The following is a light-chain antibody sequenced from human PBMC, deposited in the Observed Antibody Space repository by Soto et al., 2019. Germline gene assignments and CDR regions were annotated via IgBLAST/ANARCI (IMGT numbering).Light chain of an antibody. V-gene: IGKV3-20*01. CDR3: QQYGSSSYT. CDR1: QSVSTSF. J-gene: IGKJ2*01. Sequence: EIVLTQSPGTLSLSPGERATLSCRASQSVSTSFLAWYQHKPGQAPRLLIFGASRRATGIPDRFSGSGSGTDFTLTISSLEPEDFAVYYCQQYGSSSYTFGQGTKLEIK. CDR2: GAS.